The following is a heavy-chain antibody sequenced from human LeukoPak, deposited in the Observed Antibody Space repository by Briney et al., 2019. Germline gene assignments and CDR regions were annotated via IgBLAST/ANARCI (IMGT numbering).Heavy chain of an antibody. J-gene: IGHJ5*02. CDR2: IDHSGNT. Sequence: SETLSLTCGVSDYSTNSGHHWAWIRQPPGNGLEWIGSIDHSGNTYYNASLRSRVAISVDTSKNQLSLKLTSVTAADTAVYYCVRRAGYLDLWGQGTQVTVSS. D-gene: IGHD5-18*01. CDR1: DYSTNSGHH. V-gene: IGHV4-38-2*01. CDR3: VRRAGYLDL.